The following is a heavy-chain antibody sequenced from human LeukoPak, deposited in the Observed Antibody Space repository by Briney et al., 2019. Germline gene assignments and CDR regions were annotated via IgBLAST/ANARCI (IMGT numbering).Heavy chain of an antibody. CDR1: GGSISGSSHY. V-gene: IGHV4-39*07. J-gene: IGHJ4*02. CDR3: ASSYSSSWSPSY. CDR2: FYYSGST. D-gene: IGHD6-13*01. Sequence: SETLSLTCTVSGGSISGSSHYWAWIRQPPGKGLEWIGHFYYSGSTYYNPSLKSRVTISVDTSKNQFSLKLSSVTAADTAVYYCASSYSSSWSPSYWGQGTLVTVSS.